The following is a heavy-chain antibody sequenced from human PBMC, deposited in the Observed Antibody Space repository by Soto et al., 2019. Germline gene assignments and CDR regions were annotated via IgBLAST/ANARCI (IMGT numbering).Heavy chain of an antibody. CDR2: ISYDGSNK. CDR1: GFTFSNYA. D-gene: IGHD3-10*01. V-gene: IGHV3-30-3*01. Sequence: QVQLVESGGGVVQPGRSLRLSCAASGFTFSNYAMHWVRQAPGKGLEWVAVISYDGSNKYYADSVKGRFTISRDNSKNTLYLQMNSLRAEDTAVYYCARDPMGRYYGSGSYYFDYWGQGTLVTVSS. CDR3: ARDPMGRYYGSGSYYFDY. J-gene: IGHJ4*02.